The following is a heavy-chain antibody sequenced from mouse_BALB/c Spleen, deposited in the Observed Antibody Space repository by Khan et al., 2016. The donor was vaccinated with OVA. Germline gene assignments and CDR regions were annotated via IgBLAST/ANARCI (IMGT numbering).Heavy chain of an antibody. CDR3: ATSYYYGYYFDY. CDR1: GFTFSSYG. D-gene: IGHD1-1*01. V-gene: IGHV5-17*02. J-gene: IGHJ2*01. Sequence: EVMLVESGGGLVQPGGSRKLSCAASGFTFSSYGMHWVRQAPEKGLEWVAYISGDSSTIYYADTVKGRFTISRDNPKNTLFLQMTSLMSDDTAMYYCATSYYYGYYFDYWGPGTTLTVSS. CDR2: ISGDSSTI.